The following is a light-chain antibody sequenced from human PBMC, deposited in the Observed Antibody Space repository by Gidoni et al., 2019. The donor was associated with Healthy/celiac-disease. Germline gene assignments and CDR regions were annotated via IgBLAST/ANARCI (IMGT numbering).Light chain of an antibody. CDR3: QQYYSTPPT. J-gene: IGKJ3*01. CDR2: WAS. V-gene: IGKV4-1*01. CDR1: QSVLYSSNNKNY. Sequence: IVLTQSQDSLAVSLGERATINCKSSQSVLYSSNNKNYLAWYQQKPGQPPKLLIYWASTRESGVPDRFSGSGSGTDFTLTISSLQAEDVAVYYCQQYYSTPPTFGPXTKVDIK.